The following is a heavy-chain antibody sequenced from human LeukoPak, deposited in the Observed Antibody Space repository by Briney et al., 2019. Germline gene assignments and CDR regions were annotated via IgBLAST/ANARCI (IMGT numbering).Heavy chain of an antibody. J-gene: IGHJ6*02. D-gene: IGHD3-9*01. V-gene: IGHV1-3*01. CDR1: GYIFTNYA. Sequence: GASVKVSCKGSGYIFTNYAVQWVRQAPGQSLEWLGWINPGNGETRYSRKFQGRVTMSIDTSATTAYMELDSLTAEDTAIYYCSRDRWHCVVNCDSVYYYSLDVWAKGPRSPSP. CDR3: SRDRWHCVVNCDSVYYYSLDV. CDR2: INPGNGET.